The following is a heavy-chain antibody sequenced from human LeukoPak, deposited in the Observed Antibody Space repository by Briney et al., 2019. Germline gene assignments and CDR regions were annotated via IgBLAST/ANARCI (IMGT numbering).Heavy chain of an antibody. D-gene: IGHD3-3*01. CDR1: GGSISSYY. Sequence: SSETLSLTCTVSGGSISSYYWSWIRQPPGKGLEWIGYIYYSGSTNYNPSLKSRVTISVDTSKNQFSLKLSSVTAADTAVYYCASLRGYYDFWSGYYTATSLFDYWGQGTLVTVSS. V-gene: IGHV4-59*12. CDR2: IYYSGST. J-gene: IGHJ4*02. CDR3: ASLRGYYDFWSGYYTATSLFDY.